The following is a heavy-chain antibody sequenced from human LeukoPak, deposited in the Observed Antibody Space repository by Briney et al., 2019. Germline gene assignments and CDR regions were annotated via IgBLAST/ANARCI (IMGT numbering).Heavy chain of an antibody. J-gene: IGHJ3*01. Sequence: SVKVSCKASGYRFTSYDMHWMRQAPGQGLEWMGWINPKRGVTTYAQKFQGRVTMTRDTSITTAYVELTRLRSDDTTIYYCARERNYGDYGNAFDVWGQGTKVTVSS. D-gene: IGHD4-17*01. CDR3: ARERNYGDYGNAFDV. CDR2: INPKRGVT. V-gene: IGHV1-2*02. CDR1: GYRFTSYD.